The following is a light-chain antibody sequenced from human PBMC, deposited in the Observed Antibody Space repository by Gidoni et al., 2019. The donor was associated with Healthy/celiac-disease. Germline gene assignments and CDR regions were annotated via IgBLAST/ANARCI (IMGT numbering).Light chain of an antibody. CDR1: QDISNY. Sequence: DIQMTQSPSSLSASVGDRVTITCQASQDISNYLNWYQQKPGKAPKLLIYDASNLETGVPSRFSGSGSGTDFTFNIRSLQPEDIATYYCQQYDNLPALTFGGGTKVEIK. J-gene: IGKJ4*01. CDR2: DAS. V-gene: IGKV1-33*01. CDR3: QQYDNLPALT.